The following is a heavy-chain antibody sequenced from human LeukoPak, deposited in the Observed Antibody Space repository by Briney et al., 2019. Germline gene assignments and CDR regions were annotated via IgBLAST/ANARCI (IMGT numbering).Heavy chain of an antibody. CDR1: GFTFSSYG. V-gene: IGHV3-33*01. Sequence: PGRSLRLSCAASGFTFSSYGMHWVRQAPGKGLEWVAVIWYDGSNKYYADSVKGRFTISRDNAKNSLYLQMNSLRAEDTAVYYCARVFGYYYDSSGALNYWGQGTLVTVSS. D-gene: IGHD3-22*01. CDR3: ARVFGYYYDSSGALNY. CDR2: IWYDGSNK. J-gene: IGHJ4*02.